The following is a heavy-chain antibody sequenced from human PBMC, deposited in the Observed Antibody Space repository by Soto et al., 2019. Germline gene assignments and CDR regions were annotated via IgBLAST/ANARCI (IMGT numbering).Heavy chain of an antibody. CDR1: GGSISSTNW. D-gene: IGHD2-21*02. Sequence: QVQLQESGPGLVKPSGTLSLTCAVSGGSISSTNWWSWVRQPPGKGLEWIGEIYHSGSTNYNPSRKRRVTLSVDTSQNQFSLKLSSVTAADTAVYYCATVPSWTAEGYWFDPWGQGTLVTVSS. CDR3: ATVPSWTAEGYWFDP. V-gene: IGHV4-4*02. J-gene: IGHJ5*02. CDR2: IYHSGST.